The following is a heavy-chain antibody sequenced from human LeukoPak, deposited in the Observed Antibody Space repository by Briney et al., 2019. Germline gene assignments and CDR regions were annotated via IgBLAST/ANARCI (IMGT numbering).Heavy chain of an antibody. CDR1: GFTFSSYS. CDR3: ASRRDGYNLDGIFLDY. Sequence: GGSLRLSCAASGFTFSSYSMNWVRQAPGKGLEWVSSISSSSIYIYYADSLKGRFTISRDNAKNSLYLQMNSLRAEDTAVYYCASRRDGYNLDGIFLDYWGQGTLVTVSS. D-gene: IGHD5-24*01. CDR2: ISSSSIYI. J-gene: IGHJ4*02. V-gene: IGHV3-21*01.